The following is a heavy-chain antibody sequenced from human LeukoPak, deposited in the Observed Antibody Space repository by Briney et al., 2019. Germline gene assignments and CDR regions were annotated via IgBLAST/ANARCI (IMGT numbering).Heavy chain of an antibody. D-gene: IGHD4-17*01. J-gene: IGHJ4*02. Sequence: GGSLRLSCAASGFTFSGYSMNWVRQAPGKGLEWVSSISSSSSYIYYADSVKGRFTISRDNAKNSLYLQMNSLRAEDTAVYYCARDFTGATVTTSDYWGQGTLVTVSS. V-gene: IGHV3-21*01. CDR3: ARDFTGATVTTSDY. CDR2: ISSSSSYI. CDR1: GFTFSGYS.